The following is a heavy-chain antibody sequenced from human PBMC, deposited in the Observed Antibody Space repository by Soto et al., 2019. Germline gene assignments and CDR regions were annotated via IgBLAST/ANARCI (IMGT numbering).Heavy chain of an antibody. CDR1: GYTFTSYD. CDR3: VIAAAGTDSDYYYGMDV. V-gene: IGHV1-8*01. D-gene: IGHD6-13*01. J-gene: IGHJ6*02. CDR2: MNPNSGNT. Sequence: ASVKVSCKASGYTFTSYDINWVRQATGQGLEWMGWMNPNSGNTGYAQKFQGRVTMTRNTSISTAYMELSSLRSEDTAVYYCVIAAAGTDSDYYYGMDVWGQGTTVTVSS.